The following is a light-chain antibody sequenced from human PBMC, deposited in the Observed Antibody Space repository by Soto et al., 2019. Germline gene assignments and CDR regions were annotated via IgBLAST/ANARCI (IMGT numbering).Light chain of an antibody. Sequence: EIVLTQSPATLSLSPGERATLSCRASQRVSSYLAWYQQKPGQAPRLLIYDASNSATGIPARFSGSGSGTDFTLTISSLEPEDFAVYYCQQRSNWPMYTFGQGTKLEIK. V-gene: IGKV3-11*01. CDR1: QRVSSY. CDR3: QQRSNWPMYT. J-gene: IGKJ2*01. CDR2: DAS.